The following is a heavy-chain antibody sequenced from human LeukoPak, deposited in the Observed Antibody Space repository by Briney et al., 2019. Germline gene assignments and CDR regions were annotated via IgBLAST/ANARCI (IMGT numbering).Heavy chain of an antibody. V-gene: IGHV1-8*03. D-gene: IGHD2-2*01. CDR3: ARGGYCSGTSCRRRKYYYYYYMDV. CDR2: MNRNSGNT. J-gene: IGHJ6*03. CDR1: GYTFTSYD. Sequence: ASVKVSCKASGYTFTSYDINWVRQATGQGLEWMGWMNRNSGNTGYAQKFQGRVTITRNTSISTAYMELSSLRSEDTAVYYCARGGYCSGTSCRRRKYYYYYYMDVWGKGTTVTVSS.